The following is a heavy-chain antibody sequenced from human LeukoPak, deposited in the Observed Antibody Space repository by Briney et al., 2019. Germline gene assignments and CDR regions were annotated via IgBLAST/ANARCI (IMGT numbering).Heavy chain of an antibody. CDR1: GFTFSSYS. V-gene: IGHV3-21*01. D-gene: IGHD6-6*01. CDR2: ISSSSSYI. Sequence: PGGSLRLSCAASGFTFSSYSVNWVRQAPGKGLEWVSSISSSSSYIYYADSVKGRFTISRDNAKNSLYLQMNSLRAEDTAVYYCATGTSSSFGYWFDPWGQGTLVTVSS. J-gene: IGHJ5*02. CDR3: ATGTSSSFGYWFDP.